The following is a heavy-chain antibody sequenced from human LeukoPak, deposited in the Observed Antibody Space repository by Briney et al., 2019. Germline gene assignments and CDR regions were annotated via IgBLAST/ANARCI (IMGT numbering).Heavy chain of an antibody. D-gene: IGHD3-22*01. V-gene: IGHV3-7*01. Sequence: GGSLRLSCAASGFTFSSYWMSWVRQAPGKGLEWVANIKQDGSEKYYVDSAKGRFTISRDNAKNSLYLQMNSLRAEDTAVYYCARDQYYYDSSGYYYVNYYYYGMDVWGQGTTVTVSS. CDR1: GFTFSSYW. CDR2: IKQDGSEK. J-gene: IGHJ6*02. CDR3: ARDQYYYDSSGYYYVNYYYYGMDV.